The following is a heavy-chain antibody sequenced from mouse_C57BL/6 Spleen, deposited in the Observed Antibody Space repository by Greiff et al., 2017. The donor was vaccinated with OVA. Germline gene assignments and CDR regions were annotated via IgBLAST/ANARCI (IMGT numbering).Heavy chain of an antibody. CDR1: GYTFTSYW. J-gene: IGHJ4*01. CDR2: IDPSDSYT. V-gene: IGHV1-69*01. D-gene: IGHD1-1*01. CDR3: ARRTTVVEGDAMDY. Sequence: QVQLQQPGAELVMPGASVKLSCKASGYTFTSYWMHWVKQRPGQGLEWIGEIDPSDSYTNYNQKFKGKSTLTVDKSSSKAYMQLSSLTSEDSAVYYGARRTTVVEGDAMDYWGQGTSVTVSS.